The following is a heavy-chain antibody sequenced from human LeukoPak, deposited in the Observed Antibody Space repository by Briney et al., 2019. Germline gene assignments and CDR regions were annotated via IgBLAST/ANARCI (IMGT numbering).Heavy chain of an antibody. J-gene: IGHJ4*02. CDR3: AKLTTNGGTYFHY. D-gene: IGHD1-14*01. Sequence: SETLSLTCTVSGGSISSYYWSWIRQPAGKGLEWIGRIYTSGSTNYNPSLKSRVTISVDTSKNQFSLKLTSVTAADTAVYYCAKLTTNGGTYFHYWGQGTLVAVSS. CDR1: GGSISSYY. CDR2: IYTSGST. V-gene: IGHV4-4*07.